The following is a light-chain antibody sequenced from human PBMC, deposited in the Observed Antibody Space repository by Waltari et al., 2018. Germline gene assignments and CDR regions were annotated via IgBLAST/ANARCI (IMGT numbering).Light chain of an antibody. Sequence: DIQMTQSPSSRSASVGDRATITCPASPSISSYLNWYQQKPGKAPTLLIYGASSLHSGVPSRFSGSGPGTDLTLTISSLQPEDFATYYCQQTYSFPRTFGQGANVEIK. CDR3: QQTYSFPRT. CDR2: GAS. V-gene: IGKV1-39*01. CDR1: PSISSY. J-gene: IGKJ1*01.